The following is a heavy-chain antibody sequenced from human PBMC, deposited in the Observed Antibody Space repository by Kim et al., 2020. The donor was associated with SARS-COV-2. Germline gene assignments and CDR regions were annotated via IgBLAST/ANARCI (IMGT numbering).Heavy chain of an antibody. CDR2: IWYDGSNK. CDR1: GFTFSSYG. D-gene: IGHD4-17*01. J-gene: IGHJ6*02. CDR3: AKTMTRWNYYGMDV. V-gene: IGHV3-33*06. Sequence: GGSLRLSCAASGFTFSSYGMHGVRQAPGKGLEWVAVIWYDGSNKYYADSVKGRFTISRDNSKNTLYLQMNSLRAEDTAVYYCAKTMTRWNYYGMDVWGQGTTVTVSS.